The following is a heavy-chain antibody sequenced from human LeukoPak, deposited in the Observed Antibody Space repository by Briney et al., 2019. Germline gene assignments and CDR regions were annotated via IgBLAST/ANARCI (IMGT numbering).Heavy chain of an antibody. D-gene: IGHD3-22*01. CDR2: IKSDGSST. V-gene: IGHV3-74*01. CDR3: AKYYYDTSGESLLDY. CDR1: GFSFSSYR. J-gene: IGHJ4*02. Sequence: GGSLRLSCAASGFSFSSYRMNWVRQAPGKGLEWVSRIKSDGSSTSYADSVKGRFTISRDNAKNTLYLQMNSLRADDTAVYYCAKYYYDTSGESLLDYWGQGTLVTVSS.